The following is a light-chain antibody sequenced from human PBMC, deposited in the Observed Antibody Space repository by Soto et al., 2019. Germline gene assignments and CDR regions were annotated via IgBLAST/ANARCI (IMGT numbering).Light chain of an antibody. Sequence: QSVLTQPPSMSAAPGQKVTISCSGSSSNIGPRSVSWYQHLPRTAPKVLIYANSERPSGIPDRFSASKSGTSATLGITGLQTGDEADYYCGAWDNSLNAVVFGGGTKLTVL. J-gene: IGLJ2*01. CDR2: ANS. CDR3: GAWDNSLNAVV. CDR1: SSNIGPRS. V-gene: IGLV1-51*01.